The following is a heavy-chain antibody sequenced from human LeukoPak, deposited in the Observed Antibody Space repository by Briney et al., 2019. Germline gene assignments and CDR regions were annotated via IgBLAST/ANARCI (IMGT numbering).Heavy chain of an antibody. V-gene: IGHV1-69*01. J-gene: IGHJ6*03. CDR3: ARPLETTVTTGYYYYYMDV. CDR1: GGTFSSYA. D-gene: IGHD4-11*01. CDR2: IIPIFGTA. Sequence: SVKVSCKASGGTFSSYAISWVRQAPGQGLEWMGGIIPIFGTANYAQKFQGRVAITADESTSTAYMELSSLRSEDTAVYYCARPLETTVTTGYYYYYMDVWGKGTTVTVSS.